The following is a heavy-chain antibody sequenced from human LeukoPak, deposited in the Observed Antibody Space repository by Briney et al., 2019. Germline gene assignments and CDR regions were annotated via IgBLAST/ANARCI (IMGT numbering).Heavy chain of an antibody. J-gene: IGHJ3*02. Sequence: ASVKVSCKASGYTFTNYCISWVRQAPGQGLEGMGWISAYNGHTKYAQKVQGRVTMTRDTSTSTAYMELRSLRSDATAVYYCARDGHRRYPYDSSGREDAFDIWGQGTMVTVSS. CDR3: ARDGHRRYPYDSSGREDAFDI. CDR1: GYTFTNYC. CDR2: ISAYNGHT. V-gene: IGHV1-18*01. D-gene: IGHD3-22*01.